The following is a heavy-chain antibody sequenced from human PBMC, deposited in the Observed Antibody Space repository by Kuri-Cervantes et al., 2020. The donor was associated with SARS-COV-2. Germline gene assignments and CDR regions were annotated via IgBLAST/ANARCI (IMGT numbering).Heavy chain of an antibody. CDR2: ISYDGSNK. J-gene: IGHJ4*02. V-gene: IGHV3-30-3*01. D-gene: IGHD1-1*01. Sequence: GGSLRLSCAASGFTFSSYAMHWVRQAPGKGLEWVAVISYDGSNKYYADPVKGRFTISRDNSKNTLYLQMNSLRAEDTAVYYCAKDSLLEVKFDYWGQGTLVTVSS. CDR1: GFTFSSYA. CDR3: AKDSLLEVKFDY.